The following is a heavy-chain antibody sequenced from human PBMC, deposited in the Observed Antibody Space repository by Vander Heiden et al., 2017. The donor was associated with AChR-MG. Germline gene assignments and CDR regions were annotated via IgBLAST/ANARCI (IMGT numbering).Heavy chain of an antibody. J-gene: IGHJ4*02. V-gene: IGHV3-30*18. Sequence: QVQLVESGGGVVQPGRSLRLSCAASGFTFSSYGMHWVRQAPGKGLEWMAVISYDGSNKYYADSVKGRFTISRDNSKNTLYLQMNSLRAEDTAVYYCAKDSRRRIAVAGKGFDYWGQGTLVTVSS. CDR1: GFTFSSYG. CDR2: ISYDGSNK. D-gene: IGHD6-19*01. CDR3: AKDSRRRIAVAGKGFDY.